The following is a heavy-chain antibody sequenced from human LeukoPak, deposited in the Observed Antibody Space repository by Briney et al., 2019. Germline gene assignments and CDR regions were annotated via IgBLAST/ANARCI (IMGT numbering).Heavy chain of an antibody. V-gene: IGHV3-21*01. CDR2: ISSSSSYI. CDR3: ARDYGGSSPFDY. J-gene: IGHJ4*02. Sequence: SGGSLRLSCAASGFTFSSYSMNWVRQAPGKGLEWVSSISSSSSYIYYADSVKGRSTISRDNAKNSLYLHMNSLRAEDTAVYYCARDYGGSSPFDYWGQGTLVTVSS. CDR1: GFTFSSYS. D-gene: IGHD4-23*01.